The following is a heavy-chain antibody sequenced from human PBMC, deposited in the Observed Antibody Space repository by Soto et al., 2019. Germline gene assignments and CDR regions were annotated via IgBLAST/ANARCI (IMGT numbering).Heavy chain of an antibody. D-gene: IGHD6-6*01. Sequence: QVHLVQSGSEVKKPGASVKVSCKGSGYAFTTYGITWVRPAPGQGLEWMGWISAHNGNTNYAQKLPGRVTVTRDTATSTAYMELSSLRSDDTAVYYCARGRDGDYWGQGALVTVSS. CDR1: GYAFTTYG. J-gene: IGHJ4*02. CDR2: ISAHNGNT. V-gene: IGHV1-18*01. CDR3: ARGRDGDY.